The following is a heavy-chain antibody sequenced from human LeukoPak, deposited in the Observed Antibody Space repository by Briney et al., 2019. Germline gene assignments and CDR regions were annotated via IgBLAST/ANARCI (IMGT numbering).Heavy chain of an antibody. D-gene: IGHD1/OR15-1a*01. V-gene: IGHV1-2*06. CDR2: ISPKSGDT. CDR3: AGGTYGADSFDF. CDR1: GYTFTVYY. Sequence: ASVKVSCEASGYTFTVYYIQCVRQAPGQGLEWMGRISPKSGDTDYSQKFQGGVTLTSDSSITTAYMELNRLTSDATAVYYGAGGTYGADSFDFWGQGTLVTVSS. J-gene: IGHJ4*02.